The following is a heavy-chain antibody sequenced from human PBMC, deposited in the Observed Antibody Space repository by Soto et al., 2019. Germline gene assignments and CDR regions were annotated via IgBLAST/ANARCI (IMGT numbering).Heavy chain of an antibody. D-gene: IGHD2-2*01. CDR1: GFTFSNYA. CDR2: ISSNGGFT. V-gene: IGHV3-64D*06. J-gene: IGHJ6*02. CDR3: VTTGHCSGTRCYEFRDYYYGMDV. Sequence: QPGGSLRLSCSASGFTFSNYALHWARQAPGKGLAYVSSISSNGGFTYYSDSVKGRFTISRDNSKNTLSLQMTSLRPEDTAVYYCVTTGHCSGTRCYEFRDYYYGMDVWGQGTTVTVSS.